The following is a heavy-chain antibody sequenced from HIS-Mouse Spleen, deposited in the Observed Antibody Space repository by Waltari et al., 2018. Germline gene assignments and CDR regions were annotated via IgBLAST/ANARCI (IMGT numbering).Heavy chain of an antibody. J-gene: IGHJ2*01. D-gene: IGHD6-13*01. CDR1: GGSISSSSYY. CDR3: AREIPYSSSWYDWYFDL. V-gene: IGHV4-39*07. CDR2: IYYSGST. Sequence: QLQLQESGPGLVKPSETLSLTCTVSGGSISSSSYYWGWIRQPPGKGLEVNGSIYYSGSTDSNPSLKSRVTISVDTSKNQFSLKLSSVTAADTAVYYCAREIPYSSSWYDWYFDLWGRGTLVTVSS.